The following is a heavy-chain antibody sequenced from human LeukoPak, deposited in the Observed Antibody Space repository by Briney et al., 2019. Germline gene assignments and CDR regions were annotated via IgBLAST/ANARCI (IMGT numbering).Heavy chain of an antibody. CDR2: INWIGGST. V-gene: IGHV3-20*01. CDR1: GFTFDDYG. Sequence: GGSLRLSCAASGFTFDDYGMSWVRQAPGKGLEWVSGINWIGGSTDYADSVKGRFTISRDNAKNSLYLQMNSLRAEDTALYHCARNAVAGTFYYYMDVWGKGTTVTVSS. CDR3: ARNAVAGTFYYYMDV. D-gene: IGHD6-19*01. J-gene: IGHJ6*03.